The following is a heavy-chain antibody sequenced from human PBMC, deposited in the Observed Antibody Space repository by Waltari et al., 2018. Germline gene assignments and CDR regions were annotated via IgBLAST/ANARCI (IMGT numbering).Heavy chain of an antibody. Sequence: QVQLQESGPGLVKPSQTLSLTCTVSGGSISSGGYYWSWIRQHPGKGLEWIGYIYHSGSTYYNPSLKSRVTISVDRSKNQFSLKLSSVTAADTAVYYCASGYSSGYYYFDYWGQGTLVTVSS. V-gene: IGHV4-31*03. J-gene: IGHJ4*02. CDR2: IYHSGST. CDR1: GGSISSGGYY. D-gene: IGHD6-19*01. CDR3: ASGYSSGYYYFDY.